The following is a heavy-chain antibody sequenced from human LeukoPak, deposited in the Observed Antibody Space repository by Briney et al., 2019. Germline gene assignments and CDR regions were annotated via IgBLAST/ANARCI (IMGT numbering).Heavy chain of an antibody. CDR2: ISSSSITT. CDR1: GFTFSSYS. Sequence: SGGSLRLSCAASGFTFSSYSLNWVRQAPGKGLEWVSFISSSSITTYYADSVKGRFTISRDNAEKSLYLQMNSLRAEDTAVYYCARDRGGSYSAIDYWGQGTLGTVSS. D-gene: IGHD2-15*01. J-gene: IGHJ4*02. V-gene: IGHV3-48*04. CDR3: ARDRGGSYSAIDY.